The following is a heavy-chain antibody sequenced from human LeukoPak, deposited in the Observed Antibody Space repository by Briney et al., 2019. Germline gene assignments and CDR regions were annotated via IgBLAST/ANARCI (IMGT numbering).Heavy chain of an antibody. CDR1: GGSISGCY. CDR3: AKDANYEILTGYWYFDL. J-gene: IGHJ2*01. Sequence: PSETLSLTCTVSGGSISGCYWSWIRQPPGKGLEWIGYIYYSGSRGNTNYNPSLKRRVSISVDTSKNQFSLKMSSVTAADTAVYYCAKDANYEILTGYWYFDLWGRGTLVTVSS. D-gene: IGHD3-9*01. V-gene: IGHV4-59*01. CDR2: IYYSGSRGNT.